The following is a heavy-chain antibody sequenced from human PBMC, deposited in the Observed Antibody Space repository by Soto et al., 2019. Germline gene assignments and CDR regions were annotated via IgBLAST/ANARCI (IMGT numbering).Heavy chain of an antibody. CDR2: TYYRYRWYN. V-gene: IGHV6-1*01. D-gene: IGHD1-7*01. Sequence: SQTLSLTCAISGDSVSSNSAAWNWIRLSPSRGLEWLARTYYRYRWYNDYTVSVRSRITVNPDTSKNQFSLQLTSVTPEDTAVYYCAGTTSHQWYYMDVWGKGTTVTVS. CDR3: AGTTSHQWYYMDV. CDR1: GDSVSSNSAA. J-gene: IGHJ6*03.